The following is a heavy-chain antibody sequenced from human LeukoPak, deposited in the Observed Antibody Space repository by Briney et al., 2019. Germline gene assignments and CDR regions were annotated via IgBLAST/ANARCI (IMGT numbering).Heavy chain of an antibody. J-gene: IGHJ4*02. V-gene: IGHV4-39*02. D-gene: IGHD6-13*01. Sequence: SETLSPTCTVSGGSISSSSYYWGWIRQPPGKGLEWIGSIYYSGSTYYNPSLKSRVTISVDTSKNQFSLKLSSVTAADTAVYYCARDRPGGSSLDYWGQGTLVTVSS. CDR1: GGSISSSSYY. CDR3: ARDRPGGSSLDY. CDR2: IYYSGST.